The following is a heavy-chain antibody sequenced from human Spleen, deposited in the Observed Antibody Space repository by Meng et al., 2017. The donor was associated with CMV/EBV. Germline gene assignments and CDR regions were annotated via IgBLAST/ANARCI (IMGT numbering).Heavy chain of an antibody. CDR3: TRAGSAFGRAGGMDV. J-gene: IGHJ6*02. D-gene: IGHD3-10*01. CDR1: GFTFGDYA. V-gene: IGHV3-49*04. CDR2: IRSKAYGGTT. Sequence: LSLTCTASGFTFGDYAMSWVRQAPGKGLEWVGFIRSKAYGGTTEYAASVKGRFTISRDDSKSIAYLQMNSLKTEDTAVYYCTRAGSAFGRAGGMDVWGQGTTVTVSS.